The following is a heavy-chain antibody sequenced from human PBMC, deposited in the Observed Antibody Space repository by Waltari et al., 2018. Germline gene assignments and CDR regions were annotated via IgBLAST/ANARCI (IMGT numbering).Heavy chain of an antibody. CDR2: ISYDGSKK. D-gene: IGHD3-3*02. Sequence: QVQLVESGGGAVQPGRSLRLSCAVSGFTFSSYAFHWVRQAPGKGLEWVTVISYDGSKKYYADFVKGRFTISRDNSKNTAYMQMESLRDEDTAIYYCARDDHFWSGHPHYVDVWGKGTTVIVSS. CDR3: ARDDHFWSGHPHYVDV. V-gene: IGHV3-30-3*01. J-gene: IGHJ6*03. CDR1: GFTFSSYA.